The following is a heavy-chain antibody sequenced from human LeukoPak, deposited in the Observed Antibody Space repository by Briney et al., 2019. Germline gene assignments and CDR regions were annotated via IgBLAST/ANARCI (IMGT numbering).Heavy chain of an antibody. CDR2: IYYSGST. J-gene: IGHJ5*02. D-gene: IGHD6-13*01. CDR1: GGSLSSGDYY. V-gene: IGHV4-30-4*01. Sequence: SETLSLTCTVSGGSLSSGDYYWSWIRQPPGKGLEWIGYIYYSGSTYYNPSLKSRVTISVDTSKNQFSLKLSSVTAADTAVYYCARAAGGDWFDPWGQGTLVTVSS. CDR3: ARAAGGDWFDP.